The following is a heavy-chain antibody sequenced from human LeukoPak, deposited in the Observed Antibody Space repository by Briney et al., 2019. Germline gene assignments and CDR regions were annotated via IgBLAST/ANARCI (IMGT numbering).Heavy chain of an antibody. D-gene: IGHD3-16*01. J-gene: IGHJ4*02. Sequence: SETLSLTCTVSGGSISSYYWSWIRQPPGKGLEWIGYIYYSGSTNYNPSLKSRVTISVDTSKNQFSLKLSSVTAVGTAVYYCARAAWGGTYFDYWGQGTLVTVSS. V-gene: IGHV4-59*01. CDR3: ARAAWGGTYFDY. CDR1: GGSISSYY. CDR2: IYYSGST.